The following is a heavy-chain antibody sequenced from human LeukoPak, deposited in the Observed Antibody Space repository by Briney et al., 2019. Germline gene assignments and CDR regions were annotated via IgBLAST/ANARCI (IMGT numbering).Heavy chain of an antibody. CDR2: IRYDGSNK. V-gene: IGHV3-30*02. Sequence: GGSLRLSCAASGFTFSSYGMHWVRQAPGKGLEGVAFIRYDGSNKYYADYVKGRFTISRDNSKNTLYLQMNSLRAEDTAVYYCAKPPDTATDYWGQGTLVTVSS. CDR1: GFTFSSYG. CDR3: AKPPDTATDY. J-gene: IGHJ4*02. D-gene: IGHD5-18*01.